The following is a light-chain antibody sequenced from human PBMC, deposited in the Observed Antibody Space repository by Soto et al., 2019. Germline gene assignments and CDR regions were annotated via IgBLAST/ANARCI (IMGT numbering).Light chain of an antibody. J-gene: IGKJ5*01. CDR3: QQYNTYPLT. V-gene: IGKV1-5*03. Sequence: DIQMTQSPSTLSASVGDRVTITCRASQSISNLLAWYQQKPGRAPSLLMYKASTLESGAPSRFSGSGSGTEFSLTISSLQPDDVAIYYCQQYNTYPLTFGQGTRLEIK. CDR2: KAS. CDR1: QSISNL.